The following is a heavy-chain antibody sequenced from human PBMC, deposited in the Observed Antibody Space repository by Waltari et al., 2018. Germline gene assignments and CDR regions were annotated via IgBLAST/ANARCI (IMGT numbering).Heavy chain of an antibody. CDR1: GGSISSSSYY. J-gene: IGHJ4*02. V-gene: IGHV4-39*01. Sequence: QLQLQESGPGLVKPSETLSLTCTVSGGSISSSSYYWGWIRQPPGKGLAWFGSIYSSWSTYYNPSLKSRVTISVDTSKNQFSLKLSSVTAADTAVYYCARQWRYDFWSGYGLGYWGQGTLVTVSS. CDR2: IYSSWST. CDR3: ARQWRYDFWSGYGLGY. D-gene: IGHD3-3*01.